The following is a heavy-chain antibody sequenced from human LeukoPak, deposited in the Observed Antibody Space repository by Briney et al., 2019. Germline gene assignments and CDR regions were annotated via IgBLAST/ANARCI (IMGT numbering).Heavy chain of an antibody. V-gene: IGHV4-38-2*02. CDR2: FRHGGST. CDR1: GYYIRSGHY. CDR3: ARTNAFDV. Sequence: SETLSLTCTVSGYYIRSGHYWGWIRQPPGKGLEWIGSFRHGGSTYYNPSLKRRVTISVDTSKNQFSLKLSSVTAADTALYYCARTNAFDVWGQGTMVTVSS. J-gene: IGHJ3*01.